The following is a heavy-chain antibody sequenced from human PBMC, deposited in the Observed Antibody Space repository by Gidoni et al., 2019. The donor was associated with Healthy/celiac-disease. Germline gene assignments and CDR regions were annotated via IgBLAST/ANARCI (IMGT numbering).Heavy chain of an antibody. J-gene: IGHJ6*02. CDR3: ARGVRIAAAGVPDYYYYGMDV. CDR2: IIPIFGTA. D-gene: IGHD6-13*01. CDR1: GGTFSSYA. Sequence: QVPLVQSGAEVTQPGSSVMVSCKASGGTFSSYAISWVRQAPGQGLEWMGGIIPIFGTANYAQKFQGRVTITADEATSTAYMELSSLRSEDTAVYYCARGVRIAAAGVPDYYYYGMDVWGQGTTVTVSS. V-gene: IGHV1-69*01.